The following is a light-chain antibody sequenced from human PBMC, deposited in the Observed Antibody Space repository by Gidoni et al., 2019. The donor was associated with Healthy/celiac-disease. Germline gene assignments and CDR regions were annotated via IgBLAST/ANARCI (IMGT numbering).Light chain of an antibody. CDR1: QSLLHSNGYNY. CDR2: LGS. CDR3: MQALQTPIT. J-gene: IGKJ4*01. V-gene: IGKV2-28*01. Sequence: DIVMTQSPLSLPVTPGEPASISCRSSQSLLHSNGYNYLDWYLQKPGQSPQLLNYLGSNRASGVPDRFSGSGSGTDFTLKISRVEAEDVGVYYCMQALQTPITFGGGTKVEIK.